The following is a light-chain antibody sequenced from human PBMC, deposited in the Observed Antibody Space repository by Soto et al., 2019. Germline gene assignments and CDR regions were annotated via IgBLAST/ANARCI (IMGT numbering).Light chain of an antibody. J-gene: IGLJ1*01. CDR1: SSSIGAGYD. CDR2: ANN. Sequence: QPPSVXAAPGQGVSIYCTGSSSSIGAGYDVHWYQHLPGTAPKLLIYANNNRPSGFPDRFSGYKSGTSASLAITGLQAEDEADYYCQSYDSSRSPLYVFGTGTKVPVL. CDR3: QSYDSSRSPLYV. V-gene: IGLV1-40*01.